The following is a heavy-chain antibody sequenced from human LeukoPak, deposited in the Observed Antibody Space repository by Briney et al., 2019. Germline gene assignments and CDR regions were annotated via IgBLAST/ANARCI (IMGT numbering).Heavy chain of an antibody. CDR3: ARHWSGSHYYYYYYMDV. D-gene: IGHD3-3*01. Sequence: PSETLSLTCAVYGGSFSGYYWSWLRQPPGKGLEWIGEINHSGSTNYNPSLKSRVTISVDTSKNQFSLKLSSVTAADTAVYYCARHWSGSHYYYYYYMDVWGKGTTVTVSS. CDR1: GGSFSGYY. CDR2: INHSGST. J-gene: IGHJ6*03. V-gene: IGHV4-34*01.